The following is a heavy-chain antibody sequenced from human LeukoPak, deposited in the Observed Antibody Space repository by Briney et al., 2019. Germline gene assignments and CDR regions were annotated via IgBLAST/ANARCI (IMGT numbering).Heavy chain of an antibody. J-gene: IGHJ6*02. CDR2: ISGSGGSK. V-gene: IGHV3-23*01. CDR3: AKWYSSSWYYYDYYGMDV. Sequence: SCAGSGFTFSSYAMRWVRQAPGKGLEGVSAISGSGGSKYYADSVKGRFTISRDNSKNTLYLQINSLRAEDMAVYYCAKWYSSSWYYYDYYGMDVWGQGTTVTVSS. D-gene: IGHD6-13*01. CDR1: GFTFSSYA.